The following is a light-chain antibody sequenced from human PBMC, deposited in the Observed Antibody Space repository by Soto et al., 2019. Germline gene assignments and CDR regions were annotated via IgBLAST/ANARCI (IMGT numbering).Light chain of an antibody. Sequence: QSALTQPSSMSGSPGQSITISCTGTSSDVGGYNYVSWYQQHPGKAPKLMIYDVSNRPSGVSNRFSGSKSGNTASLTISGLQSEDEADYYCSSYTSSSTKVVFGGGTELTVL. J-gene: IGLJ2*01. CDR2: DVS. V-gene: IGLV2-14*01. CDR3: SSYTSSSTKVV. CDR1: SSDVGGYNY.